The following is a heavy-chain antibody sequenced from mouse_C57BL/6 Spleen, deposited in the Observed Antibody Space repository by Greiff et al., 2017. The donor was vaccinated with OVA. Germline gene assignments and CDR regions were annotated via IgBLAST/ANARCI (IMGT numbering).Heavy chain of an antibody. J-gene: IGHJ4*01. CDR2: IWTGGGT. CDR1: GFSLTSYA. D-gene: IGHD2-2*01. CDR3: ARNFVYYGYDGAMDY. V-gene: IGHV2-9-1*01. Sequence: QVQLKESGPGLVAPSQSLSITCTVSGFSLTSYAISWVRQPPGKGLEWLGVIWTGGGTNYNSALKSRLSISKDNSKSQVFLKMNSLQTDDTARYDCARNFVYYGYDGAMDYWGQGTSVTVSS.